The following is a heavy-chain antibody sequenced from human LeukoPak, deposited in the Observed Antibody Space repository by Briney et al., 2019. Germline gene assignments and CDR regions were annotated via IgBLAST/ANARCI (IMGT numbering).Heavy chain of an antibody. CDR3: ARNSPPHRLRIRDLEWFDP. D-gene: IGHD2-21*02. J-gene: IGHJ5*02. V-gene: IGHV3-21*06. Sequence: GGSLRLSCAASGFTFSSHNFHWVRQAPGKGLEWVSSITTTNNIYYADSVKGRFTISRDNAKNSLYLQMNSLREEDTAMYYCARNSPPHRLRIRDLEWFDPWGQGTLVTVSS. CDR2: ITTTNNI. CDR1: GFTFSSHN.